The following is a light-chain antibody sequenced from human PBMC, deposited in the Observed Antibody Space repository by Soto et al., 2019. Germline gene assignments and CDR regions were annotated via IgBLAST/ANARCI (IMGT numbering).Light chain of an antibody. Sequence: QSVLTQAPSASGTPGPRVTISCSGSSSNIGSNYVYWYQQLPGTAPKLLIYRNNQRPSGVPDRFSGSKSGTSASLAISGLRSEDEADYYCAAWDDSLGVVFGGGTKLTVL. V-gene: IGLV1-47*01. CDR2: RNN. CDR3: AAWDDSLGVV. CDR1: SSNIGSNY. J-gene: IGLJ2*01.